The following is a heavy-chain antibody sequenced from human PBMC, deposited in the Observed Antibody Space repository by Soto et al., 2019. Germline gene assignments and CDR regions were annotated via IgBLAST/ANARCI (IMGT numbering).Heavy chain of an antibody. Sequence: LSLTCAVSGGSISSGGYSWSWIRQPPGKGLEWIGYIYHSGSTYYNPSLKSRVTISVDRSKNQFSLKLSSVTAADTAVYYCARGGSCLGIFYYYGMDVWGQGTTVTV. CDR1: GGSISSGGYS. CDR3: ARGGSCLGIFYYYGMDV. V-gene: IGHV4-30-2*01. J-gene: IGHJ6*02. CDR2: IYHSGST. D-gene: IGHD1-26*01.